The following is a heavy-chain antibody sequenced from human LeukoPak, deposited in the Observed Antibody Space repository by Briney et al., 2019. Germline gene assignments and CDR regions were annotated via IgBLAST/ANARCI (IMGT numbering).Heavy chain of an antibody. V-gene: IGHV3-20*04. J-gene: IGHJ4*02. Sequence: PGGSLRLSCTASGFIFDGYGMTWVRQAPGKGLEWVSGINWNGGSTGYADSVKGRFIISRDNAKNSLYLQMNSLRAEDTALYYCARGSEYSGYDFGSSVSKGDYWGQGTLVTVSS. CDR1: GFIFDGYG. CDR2: INWNGGST. CDR3: ARGSEYSGYDFGSSVSKGDY. D-gene: IGHD5-12*01.